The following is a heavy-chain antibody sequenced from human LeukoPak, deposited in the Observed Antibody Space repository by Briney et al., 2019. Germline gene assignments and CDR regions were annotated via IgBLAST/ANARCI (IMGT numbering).Heavy chain of an antibody. CDR1: GYTFTGYY. D-gene: IGHD3-10*01. J-gene: IGHJ5*02. CDR2: INPDTGGT. Sequence: ASVKVSCKASGYTFTGYYINWVRQAPGQGLEWMGWINPDTGGTNYAQKFQGRVTMTRGTSISTAYMELSRLRSDDTAVYYCAREWDKYGSGSYSRNWFAPWGQGTLVTVST. V-gene: IGHV1-2*02. CDR3: AREWDKYGSGSYSRNWFAP.